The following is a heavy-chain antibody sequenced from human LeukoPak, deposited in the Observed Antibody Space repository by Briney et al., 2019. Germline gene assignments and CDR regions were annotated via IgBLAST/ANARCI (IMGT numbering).Heavy chain of an antibody. CDR1: GFTLSSYW. CDR3: ARGGGLDV. CDR2: INHNGNVN. J-gene: IGHJ6*02. V-gene: IGHV3-7*03. Sequence: GGSLRLSCAASGFTLSSYWMNWARQAPGKGLEWVASINHNGNVNYYVDSVKGRFTISRDNAKNSLYLQMSNLRAEDTAVYFCARGGGLDVWGQGATVTVSS. D-gene: IGHD3-16*01.